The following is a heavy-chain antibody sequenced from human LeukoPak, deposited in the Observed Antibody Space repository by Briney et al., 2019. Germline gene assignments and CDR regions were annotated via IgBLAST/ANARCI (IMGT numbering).Heavy chain of an antibody. V-gene: IGHV3-7*01. CDR1: GFMFSNYW. D-gene: IGHD2-21*02. Sequence: SGGSLRLSCAASGFMFSNYWMSWVRQAPGKGLEWVANIKEDGSEKYFVDSVKGRFTTSRDNAKNSLYLQMSSLRDDDTAVYYCARMAAYCGSDCYSNWFDPWGQGTLVTVSS. CDR2: IKEDGSEK. J-gene: IGHJ5*02. CDR3: ARMAAYCGSDCYSNWFDP.